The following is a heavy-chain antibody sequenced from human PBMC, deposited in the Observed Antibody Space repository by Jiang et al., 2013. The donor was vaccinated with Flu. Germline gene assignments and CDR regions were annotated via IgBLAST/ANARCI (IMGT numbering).Heavy chain of an antibody. CDR2: IYVGDSDT. D-gene: IGHD3-10*01. J-gene: IGHJ4*02. CDR3: ARSGSGSHYTN. CDR1: GYSFSNYW. V-gene: IGHV5-51*01. Sequence: SLKISCKGSGYSFSNYWIAWVRQMPGKGLEWMGIIYVGDSDTRYSPSFRGQVTVSADRSISTAFLQWSSLKASDTAIYYCARSGSGSHYTNWGQGTLVTVSS.